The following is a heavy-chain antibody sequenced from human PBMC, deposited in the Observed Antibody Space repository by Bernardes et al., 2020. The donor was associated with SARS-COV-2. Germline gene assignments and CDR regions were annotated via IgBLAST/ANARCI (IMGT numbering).Heavy chain of an antibody. CDR3: ARGSVVVNAPYVY. CDR1: GGSFSGYY. Sequence: SETLSLTCAVSGGSFSGYYWSWIRQPPGMGLEWIGDIDHTRSTKYNPSLQSRVAIYVGPSKNQFSLRLSSVTAADTGVYYCARGSVVVNAPYVYWGQGTLVTVFS. D-gene: IGHD2-21*01. V-gene: IGHV4-34*01. CDR2: IDHTRST. J-gene: IGHJ4*02.